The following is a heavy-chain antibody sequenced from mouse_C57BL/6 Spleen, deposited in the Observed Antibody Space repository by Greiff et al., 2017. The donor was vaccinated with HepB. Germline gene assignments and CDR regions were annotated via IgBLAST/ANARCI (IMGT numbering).Heavy chain of an antibody. D-gene: IGHD3-2*02. CDR2: IRNKANNHAT. V-gene: IGHV6-6*01. CDR3: TRQLRLRGMDY. J-gene: IGHJ4*01. CDR1: GFTFSDAW. Sequence: EVQGVESGGGLVQPGGSMKLSCAASGFTFSDAWMDWVRQSPEKGLEWVAEIRNKANNHATYYAESVKGRFTISRDDSKSSVYLQMNSLRAEDTGIYYCTRQLRLRGMDYWGQGTSVTVSS.